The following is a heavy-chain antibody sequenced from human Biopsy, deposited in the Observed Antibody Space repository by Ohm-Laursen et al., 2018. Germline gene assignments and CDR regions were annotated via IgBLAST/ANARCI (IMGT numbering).Heavy chain of an antibody. D-gene: IGHD3-10*01. Sequence: GTLPLTCTVSGGSISDSTYHWGWVRQSPGKGLEWIGNIYYSGSTYYNPSLKSRVTISADRSKNQFSLKLTSVTAADTAMYYCARQEFATSPLDYWGQGSLVTVSS. CDR2: IYYSGST. J-gene: IGHJ4*02. CDR1: GGSISDSTYH. CDR3: ARQEFATSPLDY. V-gene: IGHV4-39*01.